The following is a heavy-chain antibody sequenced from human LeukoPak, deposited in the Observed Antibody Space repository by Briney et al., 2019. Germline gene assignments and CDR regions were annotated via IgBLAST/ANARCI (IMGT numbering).Heavy chain of an antibody. Sequence: GGSLRLSCAASGLTFSDYYMSWIRQAPGKGLEWLSYINIGGTNTHYADSVKGRFTISRDNAKKSLYLEMTNLRAEDAAVYYCATDGAGFDTWGQGVLVTVSS. V-gene: IGHV3-11*01. J-gene: IGHJ5*02. CDR2: INIGGTNT. CDR3: ATDGAGFDT. CDR1: GLTFSDYY.